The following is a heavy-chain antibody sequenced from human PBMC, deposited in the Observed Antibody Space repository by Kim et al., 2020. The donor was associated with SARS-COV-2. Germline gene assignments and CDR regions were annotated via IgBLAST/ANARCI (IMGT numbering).Heavy chain of an antibody. J-gene: IGHJ4*02. CDR3: VRGQQWLIKN. Sequence: GGSLRLSCAASGFTFDDYAIQWVRQVPGKGLEWVSRISRDGGEIKYADSVKGRVTITRDNSKKSVYLQMNSLRSEDTALYYCVRGQQWLIKNWGQGTQVTVSS. CDR1: GFTFDDYA. V-gene: IGHV3-43*02. CDR2: ISRDGGEI. D-gene: IGHD6-19*01.